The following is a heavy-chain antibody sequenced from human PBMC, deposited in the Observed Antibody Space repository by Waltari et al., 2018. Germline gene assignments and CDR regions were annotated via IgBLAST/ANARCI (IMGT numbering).Heavy chain of an antibody. CDR1: GFAFSEFG. CDR2: ISHNGSNK. J-gene: IGHJ4*02. Sequence: QVQLVESGGGVVQPGMSLTLSCEASGFAFSEFGMHWVRQTPGKGLEGVATISHNGSNKFYSDSMKGRFTISRDNSKNTLFLHMSSLRPDDTAVYYCVKDFYYAFDYWGLGVLVTVS. CDR3: VKDFYYAFDY. V-gene: IGHV3-30*18. D-gene: IGHD3-3*01.